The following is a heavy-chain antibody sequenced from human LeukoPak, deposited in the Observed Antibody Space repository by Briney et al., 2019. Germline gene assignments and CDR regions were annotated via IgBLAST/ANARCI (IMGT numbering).Heavy chain of an antibody. J-gene: IGHJ5*02. CDR3: ARDRKVNWFDP. V-gene: IGHV4-61*02. Sequence: SETLSLTCTVSGGSISSGSYYWSWIRQPAGKGLEWIGRIYTSGSTNYNPSLKSRVTISVDTSKNPFSLKLSSVTAADTAVYYCARDRKVNWFDPWGQGTLVTVSS. CDR2: IYTSGST. CDR1: GGSISSGSYY.